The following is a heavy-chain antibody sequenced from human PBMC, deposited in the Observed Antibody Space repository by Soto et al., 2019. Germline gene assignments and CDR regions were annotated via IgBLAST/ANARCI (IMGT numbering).Heavy chain of an antibody. CDR1: GFIFNAYA. V-gene: IGHV3-23*01. D-gene: IGHD4-4*01. Sequence: PGGSLRLSCAASGFIFNAYAMTWVRQAPGKGLEWVSAIGGSGGNTYYAASVKGRFTISRDNSRDTVDLQMNSLRAEDTAVYYFSIVVSDYISSLVFWCQGILVTL. CDR2: IGGSGGNT. CDR3: SIVVSDYISSLVF. J-gene: IGHJ4*02.